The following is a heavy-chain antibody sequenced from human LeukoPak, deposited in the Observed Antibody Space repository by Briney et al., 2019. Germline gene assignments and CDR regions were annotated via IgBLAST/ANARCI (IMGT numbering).Heavy chain of an antibody. CDR1: AGSINSDDYY. D-gene: IGHD3-22*01. Sequence: SSETLSLTCTVSAGSINSDDYYWSWIRQPAGKGLEWIGRLYSPGTNYNYNPSLKSRVTISIDTSKNQFSLKLTPVTAGDTAVYYCARGIGTSYESSRDAFDIWGQGTMVTVSS. CDR3: ARGIGTSYESSRDAFDI. J-gene: IGHJ3*02. CDR2: LYSPGTN. V-gene: IGHV4-61*02.